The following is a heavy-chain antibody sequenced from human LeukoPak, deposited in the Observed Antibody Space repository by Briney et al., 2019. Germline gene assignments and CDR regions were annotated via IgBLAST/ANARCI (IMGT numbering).Heavy chain of an antibody. CDR1: GGSFSGYY. CDR2: VNHSGRT. J-gene: IGHJ4*02. V-gene: IGHV4-34*01. Sequence: PSETLSLTCVVYGGSFSGYYWTWIRQPPGKGLEWIGEVNHSGRTNYNPSLRSRVSISADTPNNQFSLKVSSVSAADTGVHYCARGNDYYDSSGYYHRQLDYWGQGALVTVSS. D-gene: IGHD3-22*01. CDR3: ARGNDYYDSSGYYHRQLDY.